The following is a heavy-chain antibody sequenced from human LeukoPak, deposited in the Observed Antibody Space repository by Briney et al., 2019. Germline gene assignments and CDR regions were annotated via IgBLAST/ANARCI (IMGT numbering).Heavy chain of an antibody. CDR2: ISYDGNNK. J-gene: IGHJ4*02. CDR1: GFTFNTFA. Sequence: GGSLRLSCAASGFTFNTFAMHWVRQAPGEGVGWVAVISYDGNNKCYADSAKGRVTISRENSKNTLFLQMTTLRVEDPAVYYCARDGRGYSYGYGFDDWGQGALVTVSS. CDR3: ARDGRGYSYGYGFDD. V-gene: IGHV3-30-3*01. D-gene: IGHD5-18*01.